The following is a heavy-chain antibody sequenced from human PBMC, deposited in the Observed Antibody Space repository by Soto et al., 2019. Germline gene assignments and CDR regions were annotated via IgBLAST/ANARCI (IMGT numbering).Heavy chain of an antibody. CDR3: ARDRSGYYYDSSGLWYFDY. Sequence: PSETLSLTCTVSGGSVSSGDYYWSWIRQPPGKGLEWIGYIYYSGSTYYNPSLKSRVTISVDTSKNQFSLKLSSVTAADTAVYFCARDRSGYYYDSSGLWYFDYWGQGTLVTVSS. J-gene: IGHJ4*02. CDR2: IYYSGST. V-gene: IGHV4-30-4*01. CDR1: GGSVSSGDYY. D-gene: IGHD3-22*01.